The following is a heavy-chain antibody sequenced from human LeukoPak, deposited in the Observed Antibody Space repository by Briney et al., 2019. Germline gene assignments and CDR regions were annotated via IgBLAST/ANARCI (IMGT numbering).Heavy chain of an antibody. CDR3: ARDRGLQLWLGHYMDV. J-gene: IGHJ6*03. Sequence: ASVKVSCKASGGTFSSYAISWVRQAPGQGLEWMGWINPNSGGTNSAVKFQGRVTMTRDTSISTAYMELSRLRFDDTAVYYCARDRGLQLWLGHYMDVWGKGTTVTISS. CDR1: GGTFSSYA. CDR2: INPNSGGT. D-gene: IGHD5-18*01. V-gene: IGHV1-2*02.